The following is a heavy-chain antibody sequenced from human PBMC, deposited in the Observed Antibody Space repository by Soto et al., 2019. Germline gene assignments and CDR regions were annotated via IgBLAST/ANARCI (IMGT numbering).Heavy chain of an antibody. CDR3: ARDGNWNDFDY. V-gene: IGHV3-48*04. J-gene: IGHJ4*02. Sequence: GGSLRLSCAASGFTFSSYSMNWVRQAPGKGLEWVSYISSSSSTIYYADSVKGRFTISRDNAKNSLYLQMNSLRAEDTAVYYCARDGNWNDFDYWGQGTLVTVSS. D-gene: IGHD1-20*01. CDR1: GFTFSSYS. CDR2: ISSSSSTI.